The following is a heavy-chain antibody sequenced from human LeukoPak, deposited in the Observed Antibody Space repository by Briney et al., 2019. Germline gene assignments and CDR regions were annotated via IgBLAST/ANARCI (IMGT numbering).Heavy chain of an antibody. J-gene: IGHJ4*02. CDR1: GYRFSSYW. Sequence: GESLKISCKGSGYRFSSYWIGWVRQMPGKGLEWMGITFPHDSDTKYSPSFQGQVTISADMSINTAYLQWCSLKASDTAMYFCARHRDGFFDYWGRGTLVTVSS. CDR3: ARHRDGFFDY. CDR2: TFPHDSDT. V-gene: IGHV5-51*01.